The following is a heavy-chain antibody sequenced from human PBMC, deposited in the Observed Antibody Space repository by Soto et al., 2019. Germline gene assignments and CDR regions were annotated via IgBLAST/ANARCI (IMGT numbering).Heavy chain of an antibody. V-gene: IGHV3-30*18. CDR2: ISYDGSNK. D-gene: IGHD1-26*01. J-gene: IGHJ4*02. CDR1: GFTFSSYG. Sequence: PGGSLRLSCEASGFTFSSYGMHWVRQAPGKGLEWVAVISYDGSNKYYADSVKGRFTISRDNSKNTLYLQMNSLRAEDTAVYYCAKGRIVGATTSFDYGRVGTLVTVSS. CDR3: AKGRIVGATTSFDY.